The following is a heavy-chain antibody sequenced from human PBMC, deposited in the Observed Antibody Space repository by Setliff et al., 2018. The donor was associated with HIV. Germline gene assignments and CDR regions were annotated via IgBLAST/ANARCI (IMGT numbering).Heavy chain of an antibody. V-gene: IGHV4-61*09. CDR3: ARADNYYYDSGAFKSGLDAFDI. D-gene: IGHD3-22*01. CDR1: GGSISSGNYY. Sequence: SETLSLTCTVSGGSISSGNYYWCWIRQPAGKGLEWIGHISTSGRTNYHPSLMSRLTISVDTSKNQFSLKLSSVTAADTAVYHCARADNYYYDSGAFKSGLDAFDIWGQGTMVTVSS. CDR2: ISTSGRT. J-gene: IGHJ3*02.